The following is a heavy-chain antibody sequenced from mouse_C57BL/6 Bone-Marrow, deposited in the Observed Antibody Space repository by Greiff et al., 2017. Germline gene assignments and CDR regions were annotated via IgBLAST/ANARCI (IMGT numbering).Heavy chain of an antibody. CDR2: IYPGDGDT. J-gene: IGHJ3*01. Sequence: QVQLQQSGAELVKPGASVKISCKASGYAFSSYWMHWVKQRPGKGLEWIGQIYPGDGDTNYNGKFKGKATLTADKSSSTAYMQLSRLTSEDSAVYFCAREGLGEGFAYWGQGTLVTVSA. CDR3: AREGLGEGFAY. V-gene: IGHV1-80*01. CDR1: GYAFSSYW. D-gene: IGHD4-1*01.